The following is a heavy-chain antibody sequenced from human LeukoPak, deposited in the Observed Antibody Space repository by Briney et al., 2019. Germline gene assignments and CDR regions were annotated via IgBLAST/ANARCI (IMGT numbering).Heavy chain of an antibody. CDR3: AKETGRWELE. J-gene: IGHJ4*02. D-gene: IGHD1-26*01. V-gene: IGHV3-20*04. CDR1: GFTFDDYE. CDR2: INWNGGRK. Sequence: PGGSLRLSCAASGFTFDDYEMSWVRQAPGKGLEWVAGINWNGGRKGYADSVKGRFTISRDNSKNTQYLQMNSLRAEDTAVYYCAKETGRWELEWGQGTLVTVPS.